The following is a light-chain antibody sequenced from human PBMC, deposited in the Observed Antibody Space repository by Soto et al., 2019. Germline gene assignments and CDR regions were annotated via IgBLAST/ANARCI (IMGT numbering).Light chain of an antibody. V-gene: IGLV1-51*01. CDR1: SSNIGNNY. J-gene: IGLJ2*01. CDR3: ATWDMSLTGEV. CDR2: DSN. Sequence: QSVLTQPPSVSAAPGQKVTISCSGSSSNIGNNYVSWFQQLPGTAPKLLIYDSNKRPSGIPDRFSGSKSGTSATLDITGRQTGDEADYYCATWDMSLTGEVFGGRTKVTVL.